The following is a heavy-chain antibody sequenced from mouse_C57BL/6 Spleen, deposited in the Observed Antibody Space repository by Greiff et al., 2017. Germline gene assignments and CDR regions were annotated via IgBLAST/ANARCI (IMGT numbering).Heavy chain of an antibody. CDR1: GYSITSGYY. J-gene: IGHJ2*01. D-gene: IGHD2-3*01. V-gene: IGHV3-6*01. CDR3: ARADDVYSLFDY. CDR2: ISYEGSN. Sequence: VQLKESGPGLVKPSQSLSLTCSVTGYSITSGYYWNWIRQFPGNKLEWMGYISYEGSNNYNPSLKNLISITRDTSKNQFFLKLNSVTTEDTATYYCARADDVYSLFDYWGQGTTLTVSS.